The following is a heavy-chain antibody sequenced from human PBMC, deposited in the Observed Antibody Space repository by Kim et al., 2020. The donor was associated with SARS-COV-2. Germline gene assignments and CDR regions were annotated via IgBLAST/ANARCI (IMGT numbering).Heavy chain of an antibody. CDR3: AASFLSDHYYGMDV. CDR2: ISGYSGNT. D-gene: IGHD3-3*01. CDR1: GYTFTSHA. V-gene: IGHV1-18*04. Sequence: ASVKVSCKASGYTFTSHAISWVRQAPGQGLEWMGWISGYSGNTKYAQKFRGRVTVTTDTSTSTAYMELRSLTSDDTAVYYCAASFLSDHYYGMDVWGQGTTVTVSS. J-gene: IGHJ6*02.